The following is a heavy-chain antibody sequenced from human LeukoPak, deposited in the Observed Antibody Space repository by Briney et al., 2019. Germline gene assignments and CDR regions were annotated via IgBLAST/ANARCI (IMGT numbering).Heavy chain of an antibody. V-gene: IGHV3-53*01. CDR3: ARDTATTGGGLDS. CDR1: GVSVSGTH. Sequence: GGSLRLSCAVSGVSVSGTHMSWVRQALGEGLEWGSAIYTGGTTYYADSVKGRFTVSRDNSKNTLYLHLNNLRAEDTAVYYCARDTATTGGGLDSWGQGTLVTVSS. CDR2: IYTGGTT. D-gene: IGHD1-1*01. J-gene: IGHJ4*02.